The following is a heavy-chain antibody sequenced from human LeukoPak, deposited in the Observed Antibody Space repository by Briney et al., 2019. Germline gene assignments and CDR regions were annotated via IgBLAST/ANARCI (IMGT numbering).Heavy chain of an antibody. D-gene: IGHD3-22*01. CDR1: GFTFSNYA. V-gene: IGHV3-23*01. CDR3: AKGYYDSSGHYSAARLSWFDP. Sequence: GGSLRLSCVASGFTFSNYAMSWVRQAPGKGLEWVSTISGSGGSTYYTDSVKGRFTISRDNSKNTLYLQMNSLRAEDTVVYYCAKGYYDSSGHYSAARLSWFDPWGQGTLVIVSS. CDR2: ISGSGGST. J-gene: IGHJ5*02.